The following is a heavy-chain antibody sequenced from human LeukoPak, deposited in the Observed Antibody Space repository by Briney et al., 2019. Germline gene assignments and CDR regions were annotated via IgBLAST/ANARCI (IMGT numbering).Heavy chain of an antibody. J-gene: IGHJ5*02. D-gene: IGHD6-19*01. Sequence: PSETLSLTCAVSGGSISTSNYYWGWIRQPPGKGLEWIGNIFYSGSTYYGPSLKSRRTISLDTSRNLFTLKLSSVTAADTAGYYCARYSSGWYRGGWFDAWGQGTLVTVSS. CDR3: ARYSSGWYRGGWFDA. CDR1: GGSISTSNYY. CDR2: IFYSGST. V-gene: IGHV4-39*06.